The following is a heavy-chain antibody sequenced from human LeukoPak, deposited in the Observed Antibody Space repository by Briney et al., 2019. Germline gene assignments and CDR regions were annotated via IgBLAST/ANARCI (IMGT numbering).Heavy chain of an antibody. CDR1: GYTFTSYD. CDR3: ARAAYYGSGSYSKRVYCFDY. J-gene: IGHJ4*02. V-gene: IGHV1-8*01. D-gene: IGHD3-10*01. CDR2: MNPNSGNT. Sequence: GASVKVSCKASGYTFTSYDINWVRQATGQGLEWMGWMNPNSGNTGYAQKFQGRVTMTRNTSISTAYMELSSLRSEDTAVYYCARAAYYGSGSYSKRVYCFDYWGQGTLVTVSS.